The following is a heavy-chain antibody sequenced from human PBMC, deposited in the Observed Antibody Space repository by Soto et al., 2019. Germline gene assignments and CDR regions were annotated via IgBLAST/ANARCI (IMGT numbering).Heavy chain of an antibody. CDR2: ISYDGSIK. J-gene: IGHJ4*02. CDR3: VKERSGHSYADS. D-gene: IGHD5-18*01. V-gene: IGHV3-30*18. CDR1: GFPFSSYG. Sequence: SGGSLRLSCDASGFPFSSYGMHWVRQAPGKGLEWVAVISYDGSIKYYADSVKGRFTISRDNSKNTLYLQMNSLRAEDSAVYYCVKERSGHSYADSWGQGTLVTVS.